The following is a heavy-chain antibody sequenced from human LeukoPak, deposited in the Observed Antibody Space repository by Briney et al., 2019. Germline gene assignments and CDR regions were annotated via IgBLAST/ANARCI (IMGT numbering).Heavy chain of an antibody. CDR3: ARFFWRSGGYFDL. J-gene: IGHJ4*02. CDR1: NGSIIGASYY. V-gene: IGHV4-61*02. Sequence: SETLSLTCTVSNGSIIGASYYWSWIRQPAGQRPEWIGRIYPSGSTNYNPSLQSRVAMSIDTSKNQFSLEVNSVTAADTAVYYCARFFWRSGGYFDLWGTGTHVTVSA. D-gene: IGHD2-15*01. CDR2: IYPSGST.